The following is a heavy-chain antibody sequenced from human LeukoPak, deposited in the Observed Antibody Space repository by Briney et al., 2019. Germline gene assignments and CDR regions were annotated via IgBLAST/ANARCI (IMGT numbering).Heavy chain of an antibody. Sequence: SETLSLTCTVSGGSISSYYWSWIRQPPGKGLEWIGYIYYSGSTNYNPSLKSRVTISVDTSKNQFSLKLSSVTAADTAVYYCARADTAMVTGYYYYYMDVWGKGTTVTVSS. V-gene: IGHV4-59*01. CDR3: ARADTAMVTGYYYYYMDV. D-gene: IGHD5-18*01. CDR1: GGSISSYY. J-gene: IGHJ6*03. CDR2: IYYSGST.